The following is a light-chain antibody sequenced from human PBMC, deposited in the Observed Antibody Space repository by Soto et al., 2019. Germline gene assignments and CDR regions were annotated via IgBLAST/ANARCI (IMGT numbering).Light chain of an antibody. Sequence: QSVLTQPASVSGSPGQSITISCSGTTFDVGGYNYVSWFQQYPGKAPKLLIYQVTNRPSGVSNRFSGSRSGNTASLTISGLQAEDEADYYCSSYTDSSNYVFGTGTKGTV. CDR1: TFDVGGYNY. V-gene: IGLV2-14*01. J-gene: IGLJ1*01. CDR2: QVT. CDR3: SSYTDSSNYV.